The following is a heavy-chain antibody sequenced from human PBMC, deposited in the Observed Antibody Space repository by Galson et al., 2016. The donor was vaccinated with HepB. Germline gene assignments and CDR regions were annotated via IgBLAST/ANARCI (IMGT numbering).Heavy chain of an antibody. CDR1: EGTFSSYT. Sequence: SVKVSCKASEGTFSSYTITWVRQAPGQGLEWMGGIIPMFGTANYAQKSQGRVTITADKSTSTAYMELSSLRSEDTAVYYCARDRPSHAQYYFDYWGQGTLVTVSS. CDR2: IIPMFGTA. V-gene: IGHV1-69*06. J-gene: IGHJ4*02. CDR3: ARDRPSHAQYYFDY.